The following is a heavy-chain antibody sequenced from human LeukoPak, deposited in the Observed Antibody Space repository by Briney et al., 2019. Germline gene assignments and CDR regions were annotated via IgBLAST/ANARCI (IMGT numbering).Heavy chain of an antibody. CDR2: ISYSGST. D-gene: IGHD1-1*01. V-gene: IGHV4-39*07. CDR1: GGSISSTNYY. Sequence: SETLSLTCTVFGGSISSTNYYWGWIRQPPGKGLEWIGTISYSGSTYYNPSLKSRVSISVETSKNQFSLRLSSVTAADTAVYYCARRYNWDDRWDWGQGTLVTVSS. CDR3: ARRYNWDDRWD. J-gene: IGHJ4*02.